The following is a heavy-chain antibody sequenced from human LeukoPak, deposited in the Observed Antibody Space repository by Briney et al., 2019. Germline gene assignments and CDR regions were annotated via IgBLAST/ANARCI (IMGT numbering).Heavy chain of an antibody. CDR3: ARLGPVGAYNWFDP. CDR1: VGSIGSYY. V-gene: IGHV4-59*01. CDR2: IYYSGST. J-gene: IGHJ5*02. Sequence: SETLSLTWTVSVGSIGSYYWSWFRQPPGKGLEWIGYIYYSGSTNYNPSLKSRVTISVDTSKNQFSLKLSSVTAADTAVYYCARLGPVGAYNWFDPWGQGTLVTVSS. D-gene: IGHD1-26*01.